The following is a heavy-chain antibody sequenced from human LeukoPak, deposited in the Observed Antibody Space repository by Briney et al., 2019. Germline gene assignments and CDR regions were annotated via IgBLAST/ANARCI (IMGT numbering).Heavy chain of an antibody. CDR2: IRSKANNYAT. D-gene: IGHD2-2*01. Sequence: GGSLRLSCAASGFTFSGSAMHWVRRASGKGLEWVARIRSKANNYATAYAASVNGRFTISRDDSKNTAYLQMNSLKTEDTAVYYCARVIPGVMGAFDIWGQGTMVTVSS. J-gene: IGHJ3*02. V-gene: IGHV3-73*01. CDR1: GFTFSGSA. CDR3: ARVIPGVMGAFDI.